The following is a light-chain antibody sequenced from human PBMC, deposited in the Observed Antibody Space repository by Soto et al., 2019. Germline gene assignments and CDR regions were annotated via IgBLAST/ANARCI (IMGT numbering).Light chain of an antibody. J-gene: IGKJ2*01. V-gene: IGKV3-20*01. CDR1: QSVSSSY. CDR2: GAS. CDR3: RQYGSSPRT. Sequence: EIVVTQSPGTLSLSPGERATLSCRASQSVSSSYLAWYQQKPGQAPRLLIYGASSRATGIPDRFSGSGSGTDCTLTISRLEPEDFAVYYWRQYGSSPRTVGQGPKLEIK.